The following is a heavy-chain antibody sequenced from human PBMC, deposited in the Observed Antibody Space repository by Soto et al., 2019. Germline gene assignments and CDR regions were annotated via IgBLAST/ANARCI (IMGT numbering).Heavy chain of an antibody. CDR3: ARGNPFNYAGFDV. J-gene: IGHJ6*02. D-gene: IGHD3-16*01. V-gene: IGHV1-8*01. CDR2: MNANSGDT. CDR1: GYTFSYFD. Sequence: QAHLEQSGAEVKRPGASVKVSCKASGYTFSYFDINWLRQASGQGPEWMVWMNANSGDTFFAQRFHCKFNMTWDTSLSTAYMEVGSLTSDDTARYYCARGNPFNYAGFDVWGQGTTVAVSS.